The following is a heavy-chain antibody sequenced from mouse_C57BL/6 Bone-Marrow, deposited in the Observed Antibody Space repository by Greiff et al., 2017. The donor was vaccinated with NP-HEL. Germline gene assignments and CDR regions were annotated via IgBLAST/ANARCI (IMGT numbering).Heavy chain of an antibody. CDR1: GFSLTSYG. CDR2: IWRGGST. V-gene: IGHV2-5*01. CDR3: AKSGYDYAMDY. Sequence: VMLVESGPGLVQPSQSLSITCTVSGFSLTSYGVHWVRQSPGKGLEWLGMIWRGGSTDYNAAFMSRLSITKDNSKSQVFFKMNSLQADDTAIYYCAKSGYDYAMDYWGQGTSVTVSS. D-gene: IGHD2-2*01. J-gene: IGHJ4*01.